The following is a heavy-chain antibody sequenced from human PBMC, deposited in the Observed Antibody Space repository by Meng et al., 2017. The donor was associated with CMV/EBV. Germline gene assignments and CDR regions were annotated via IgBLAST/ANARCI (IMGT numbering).Heavy chain of an antibody. J-gene: IGHJ6*02. V-gene: IGHV3-21*04. CDR2: ISSSSSYI. Sequence: GGSLRLSCAASGFTFSSYSMNWVRQAPGKGLEWVSSISSSSSYIYYADSVKGRFTISRDNSKNTLYLQMNSLRAEDTALYYCAKRSQWLLGLYYYYGLDVWGQGTTVTVSS. CDR1: GFTFSSYS. D-gene: IGHD6-19*01. CDR3: AKRSQWLLGLYYYYGLDV.